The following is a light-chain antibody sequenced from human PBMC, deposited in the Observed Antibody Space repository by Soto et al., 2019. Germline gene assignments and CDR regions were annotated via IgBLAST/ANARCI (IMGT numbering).Light chain of an antibody. V-gene: IGKV3-15*01. CDR2: DAS. Sequence: VMTQSPATLSVSPGERATLSCWASETVATNLAWYQQKPGQAPRLLIYDASTRATGIPDRFSGSGSETEFTLTISSLQSEDYAIYYCQQYNNWPPWTFGQGTKVDIK. J-gene: IGKJ1*01. CDR1: ETVATN. CDR3: QQYNNWPPWT.